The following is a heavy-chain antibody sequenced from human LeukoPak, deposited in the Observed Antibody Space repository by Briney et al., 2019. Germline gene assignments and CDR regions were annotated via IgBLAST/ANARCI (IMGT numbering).Heavy chain of an antibody. CDR1: GGSFGGYY. J-gene: IGHJ4*02. Sequence: SSETLSLTCAVQGGSFGGYYWSWIRQPPGKGLEWIGEVNQSGGTDYNPSLKSRVTISVDMSKNEFSLKVSSVTAADTAVYYCARQLHCGADCYSVFDYWGQGSLVTVSS. CDR3: ARQLHCGADCYSVFDY. D-gene: IGHD2-21*02. V-gene: IGHV4-34*01. CDR2: VNQSGGT.